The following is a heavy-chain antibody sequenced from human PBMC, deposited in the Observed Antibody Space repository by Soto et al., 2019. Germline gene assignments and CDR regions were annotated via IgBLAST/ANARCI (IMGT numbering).Heavy chain of an antibody. V-gene: IGHV3-23*01. CDR3: AXDGIGNWNLYYYYCMDG. CDR1: GFTFSSYA. D-gene: IGHD1-20*01. J-gene: IGHJ6*02. Sequence: GVSLRLSCAASGFTFSSYAMSWVRQAPGQGLEWVSAISGSGGSTYYADSVKGRFTISRDNSKNTLYLQMNSLRAEDTAVYYCAXDGIGNWNLYYYYCMDGWGRGTTVTVSS. CDR2: ISGSGGST.